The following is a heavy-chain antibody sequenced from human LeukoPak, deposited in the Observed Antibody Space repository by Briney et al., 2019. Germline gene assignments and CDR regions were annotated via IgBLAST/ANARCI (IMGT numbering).Heavy chain of an antibody. CDR2: IWYDGSNI. J-gene: IGHJ4*02. V-gene: IGHV3-33*01. Sequence: GGSLRLSCAASGFTFSSYGMHWVPQAPGKGLEWLAVIWYDGSNIYYAGPVKGRFAISRDNSKNTLYLQINSLRAEDTAVYYYARARNDYDTSSFSALDYWGQGTLVTVSS. CDR3: ARARNDYDTSSFSALDY. CDR1: GFTFSSYG. D-gene: IGHD3-22*01.